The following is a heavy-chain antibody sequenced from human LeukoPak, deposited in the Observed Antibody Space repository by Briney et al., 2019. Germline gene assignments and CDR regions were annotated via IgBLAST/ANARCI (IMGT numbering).Heavy chain of an antibody. CDR2: IKSKTDGGTT. CDR3: TTDPYDSSGYYSLVGY. J-gene: IGHJ4*02. Sequence: PGGSLRLSCAASGFTFSNAWMSWVRQAPGKGLEWVGRIKSKTDGGTTDYAAPGKGRFTISRDDSKNTLYLQMNSLKTEDTAVYYCTTDPYDSSGYYSLVGYWGQGTLVTVSS. D-gene: IGHD3-22*01. CDR1: GFTFSNAW. V-gene: IGHV3-15*01.